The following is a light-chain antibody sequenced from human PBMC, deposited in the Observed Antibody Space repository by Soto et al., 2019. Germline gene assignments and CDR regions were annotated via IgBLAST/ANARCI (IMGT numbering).Light chain of an antibody. J-gene: IGKJ5*01. CDR2: GVS. V-gene: IGKV3-15*01. Sequence: EIVMTQSPATLSVSPGETATLSCRTSQSVAGNLAWYQQKPGQPPRLLIYGVSTRATGVPARFSGSGSETDFALTISRLEPEDFAVYYCQKYGDSSITFGQGTRLEIK. CDR3: QKYGDSSIT. CDR1: QSVAGN.